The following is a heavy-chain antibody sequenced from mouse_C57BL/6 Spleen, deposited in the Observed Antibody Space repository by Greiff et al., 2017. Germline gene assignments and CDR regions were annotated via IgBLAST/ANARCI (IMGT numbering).Heavy chain of an antibody. CDR1: GYPFTSYW. CDR2: IHPNSGST. CDR3: AKGIDDGYFRYFDV. Sequence: QVQLQQPGAELVKPGASVQLSCKASGYPFTSYWMPWVKQRPGQGLEWIGMIHPNSGSTNYNEKFKSKATLTVDKSSSTAYMQLGSLTSEDSAVYDCAKGIDDGYFRYFDVWGTGTTVTVSS. J-gene: IGHJ1*03. V-gene: IGHV1-64*01. D-gene: IGHD2-3*01.